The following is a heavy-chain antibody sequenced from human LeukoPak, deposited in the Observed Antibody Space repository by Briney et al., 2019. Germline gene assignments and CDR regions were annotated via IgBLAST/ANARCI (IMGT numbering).Heavy chain of an antibody. Sequence: PGKSLRLSCAASGFTFSGYPIHWVRQAPGKGLEWVAVISYDGSNKYYADSVKGRFTISRDNSKNTLYLQMNSLRAEDTAVYYCARGALPTDAFDIWGQGTMVTVSS. CDR1: GFTFSGYP. CDR3: ARGALPTDAFDI. J-gene: IGHJ3*02. CDR2: ISYDGSNK. V-gene: IGHV3-30*04.